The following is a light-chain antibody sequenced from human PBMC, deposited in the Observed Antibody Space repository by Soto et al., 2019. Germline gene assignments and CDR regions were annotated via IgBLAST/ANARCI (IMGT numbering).Light chain of an antibody. CDR2: KAS. J-gene: IGKJ1*01. CDR3: QQYNSYSWT. V-gene: IGKV1-5*03. Sequence: DIQMTQSPSTLSASVGDRVTITCRASQSISSWLAWYQQKPGKAPKLLIYKASSLESGVPSRFSGSGSGTEFTFTISSLQPDDFASYYCQQYNSYSWTFGQGPKV. CDR1: QSISSW.